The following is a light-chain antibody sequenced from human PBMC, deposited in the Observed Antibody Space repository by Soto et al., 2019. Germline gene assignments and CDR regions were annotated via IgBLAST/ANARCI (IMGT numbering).Light chain of an antibody. CDR3: QQYSDSPPT. CDR1: QSVSSSY. CDR2: GAS. Sequence: EIVLTQSPGTLSLSPGERATLSCRASQSVSSSYLAWYQQKPGQAPRLLIYGASDRTTGTPDRFSGSGSGTDFTLTIGRLEPEDFAMYYCQQYSDSPPTFGQGTKVDIK. J-gene: IGKJ1*01. V-gene: IGKV3-20*01.